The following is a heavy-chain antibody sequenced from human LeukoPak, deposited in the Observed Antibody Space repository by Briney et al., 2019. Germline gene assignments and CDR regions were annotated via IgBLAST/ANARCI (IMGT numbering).Heavy chain of an antibody. CDR3: ARESNLVPAAIPRVYYYGMDV. Sequence: SVKVSCKASGGTFSSYAISWVRQAPGQGLERMGGIIPIFGTANYAQKFQGRVTITADESTSTAYMELSSLRSEDTAVYYCARESNLVPAAIPRVYYYGMDVWGQGTTVTVSS. CDR2: IIPIFGTA. CDR1: GGTFSSYA. V-gene: IGHV1-69*13. J-gene: IGHJ6*02. D-gene: IGHD2-2*02.